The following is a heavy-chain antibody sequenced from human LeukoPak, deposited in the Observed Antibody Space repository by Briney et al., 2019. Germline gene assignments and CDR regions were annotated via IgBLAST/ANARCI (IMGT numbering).Heavy chain of an antibody. V-gene: IGHV4-34*01. D-gene: IGHD3-22*01. Sequence: NPSETLSLTCAVYGGSFSGYYWSWIRQPPGKGLEWIGEINHSGSTNYNPSLKSRVTISVDTSKNQFSLKLSSVTAADTAVYYCARGTVDTAMVEMYYYDSSGYYYYDWGQGTLVTVSS. CDR3: ARGTVDTAMVEMYYYDSSGYYYYD. J-gene: IGHJ4*02. CDR2: INHSGST. CDR1: GGSFSGYY.